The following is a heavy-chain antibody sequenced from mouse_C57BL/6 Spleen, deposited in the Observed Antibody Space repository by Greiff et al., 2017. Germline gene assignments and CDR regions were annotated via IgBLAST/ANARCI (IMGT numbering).Heavy chain of an antibody. CDR3: TRRLRSYYAMDY. CDR1: GYTFTDYE. J-gene: IGHJ4*01. Sequence: VQLQQSGAELVRPGASVTLSCKASGYTFTDYEMHWVKQTPVHGLEWIGAIDPETGGTAYNQKFKGKAILTADKSSSTAYMELRSLTSEDSAVYYCTRRLRSYYAMDYWGQGTSVTVSS. D-gene: IGHD2-4*01. V-gene: IGHV1-15*01. CDR2: IDPETGGT.